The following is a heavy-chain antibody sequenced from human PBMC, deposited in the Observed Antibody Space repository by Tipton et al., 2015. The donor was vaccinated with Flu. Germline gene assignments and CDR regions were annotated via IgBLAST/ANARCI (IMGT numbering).Heavy chain of an antibody. CDR1: GGSISSSSYY. J-gene: IGHJ2*01. V-gene: IGHV4-39*07. Sequence: TLSLTCTVSGGSISSSSYYWGWIRQPPGKGLEWIGSIYYSGSTYYNPSLKSRVTISVGTSKNQFSLKLGSVTSADTAVYYCARGDYYGYWYFDLWGRGTLVTVSS. CDR2: IYYSGST. CDR3: ARGDYYGYWYFDL. D-gene: IGHD3-10*01.